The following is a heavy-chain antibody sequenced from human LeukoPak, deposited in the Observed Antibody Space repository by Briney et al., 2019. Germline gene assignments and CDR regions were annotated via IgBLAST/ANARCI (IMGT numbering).Heavy chain of an antibody. Sequence: PGRSLRLSCAASGFTFSSYGMHWVRQAPGKGLEWVAVISYDGSNKYYADSVKGRFTISRDNSKNTLYLQMNSLRAEDTAVYYCAKGVLGLSLDYWGQGTLVTVSS. CDR2: ISYDGSNK. V-gene: IGHV3-30*18. D-gene: IGHD3-10*02. J-gene: IGHJ4*02. CDR3: AKGVLGLSLDY. CDR1: GFTFSSYG.